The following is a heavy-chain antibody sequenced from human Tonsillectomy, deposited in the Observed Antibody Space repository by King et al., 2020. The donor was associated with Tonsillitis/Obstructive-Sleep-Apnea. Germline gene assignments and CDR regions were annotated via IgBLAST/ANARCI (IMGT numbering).Heavy chain of an antibody. Sequence: QLQESGPGLVKPSETLSLTCTVSGGSISSYYWNWIRQPPGKGLEWIGYIYYSGSTNYNPSLTSRVTISVDTSKNQFSLKLSSVTAADTAVYYCARVIPDIVVVPAANYYYYYMDVWGKGTTVTVSS. D-gene: IGHD2-2*01. CDR2: IYYSGST. CDR3: ARVIPDIVVVPAANYYYYYMDV. CDR1: GGSISSYY. J-gene: IGHJ6*03. V-gene: IGHV4-59*01.